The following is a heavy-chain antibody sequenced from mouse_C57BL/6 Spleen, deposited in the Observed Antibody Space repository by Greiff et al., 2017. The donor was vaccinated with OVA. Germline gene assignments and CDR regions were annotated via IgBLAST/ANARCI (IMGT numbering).Heavy chain of an antibody. CDR3: VRALYSNYVHYAMDY. V-gene: IGHV10-3*01. D-gene: IGHD2-5*01. Sequence: EVQRVESGGGLVQPKGSLKLSCAASGFTFNTYAMHWVRQAPGKGLEWVARIRSKSSNYATYYADSVKDRFTISRDDSQSMLYLQMNNLKTEDTAMYYCVRALYSNYVHYAMDYWGQGTSVTVSS. CDR2: IRSKSSNYAT. J-gene: IGHJ4*01. CDR1: GFTFNTYA.